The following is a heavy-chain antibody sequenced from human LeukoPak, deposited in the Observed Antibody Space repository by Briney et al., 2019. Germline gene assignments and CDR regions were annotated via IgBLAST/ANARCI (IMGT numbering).Heavy chain of an antibody. V-gene: IGHV1-46*01. J-gene: IGHJ4*02. D-gene: IGHD3-22*01. CDR3: ARAYYYDSSGYYSSVDY. CDR2: INPSGGST. CDR1: GYTFTSYY. Sequence: ASVKVSCKASGYTFTSYYMHWVRQAPGQGLEWMGIINPSGGSTSYAQKFQGRVTMTRDTSTSTVYMELSSLRSEDTAVYYCARAYYYDSSGYYSSVDYWGQGTLVTVSS.